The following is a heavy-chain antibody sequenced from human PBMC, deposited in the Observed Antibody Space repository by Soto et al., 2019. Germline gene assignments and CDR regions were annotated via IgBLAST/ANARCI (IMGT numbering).Heavy chain of an antibody. V-gene: IGHV3-30*03. Sequence: QVQLVESGGGVVQPGRSLRLSCAASGFTFSSYGMHWVRQAPGKGLEWVAVISYDGSTKYYAEYVKGRFTISKDNSKNTLYLQMNSLRAEDTAVYYCETRDYGGKPNVYGLDVWGQGTTVTV. CDR3: ETRDYGGKPNVYGLDV. J-gene: IGHJ6*02. D-gene: IGHD4-17*01. CDR2: ISYDGSTK. CDR1: GFTFSSYG.